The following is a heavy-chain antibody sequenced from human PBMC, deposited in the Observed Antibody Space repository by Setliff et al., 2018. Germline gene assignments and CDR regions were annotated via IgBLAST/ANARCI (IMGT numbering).Heavy chain of an antibody. Sequence: PSETLSLTCGVSGSSITSSNWWSWVRQAPGKGLEWVGQIFHSGSTHFNPSLKSRLTMSVDASKNQISLKLMSVTAADTAVYYCASRNSDGGPEYFQHWGQGALVTVSS. V-gene: IGHV4-4*02. CDR3: ASRNSDGGPEYFQH. CDR1: GSSITSSNW. J-gene: IGHJ1*01. CDR2: IFHSGST. D-gene: IGHD1-26*01.